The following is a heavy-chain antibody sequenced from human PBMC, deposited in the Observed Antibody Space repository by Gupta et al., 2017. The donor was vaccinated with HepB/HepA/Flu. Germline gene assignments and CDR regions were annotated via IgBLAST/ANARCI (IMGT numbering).Heavy chain of an antibody. CDR3: AAIIVGATGDFDY. J-gene: IGHJ4*02. CDR1: GFNFTSSA. Sequence: MQLVQSGPEVKKPGTSVNVSCKASGFNFTSSAMQWVRQARGQRLEWIGWIVVGSGNTNYAQKFQERVTITRDMSTSTAYMELSSLRSEDTAVYYCAAIIVGATGDFDYWGQGTLVTVSS. V-gene: IGHV1-58*02. D-gene: IGHD1-26*01. CDR2: IVVGSGNT.